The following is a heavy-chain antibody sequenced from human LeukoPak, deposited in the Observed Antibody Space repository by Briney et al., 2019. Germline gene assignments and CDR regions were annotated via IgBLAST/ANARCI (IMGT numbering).Heavy chain of an antibody. CDR2: IRYDGSKK. Sequence: GGSLRLSCVASGFSFSNYGIHWVRQAPGKGLEWVAFIRYDGSKKDYADSVKGRFTISRDNSKDTLFLQMNSLRAEDTAVYYCAKGGYKYDSSGHNYFDYWGQGTLVTVSS. D-gene: IGHD3-22*01. V-gene: IGHV3-30*02. J-gene: IGHJ4*02. CDR3: AKGGYKYDSSGHNYFDY. CDR1: GFSFSNYG.